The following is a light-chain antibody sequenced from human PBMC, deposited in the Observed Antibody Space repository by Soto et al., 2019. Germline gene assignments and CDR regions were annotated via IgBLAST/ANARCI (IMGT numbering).Light chain of an antibody. Sequence: GLTQSPATLSLSPGERATLSCRASQSVNNYLACYQQKPGQAPSLLIYDGSNRPTGIPASFSGSPSRTDFTLTISTLEPEDFAIYYCQQRSTWPPITFGQGTRLEIK. CDR3: QQRSTWPPIT. CDR1: QSVNNY. CDR2: DGS. V-gene: IGKV3-11*01. J-gene: IGKJ5*01.